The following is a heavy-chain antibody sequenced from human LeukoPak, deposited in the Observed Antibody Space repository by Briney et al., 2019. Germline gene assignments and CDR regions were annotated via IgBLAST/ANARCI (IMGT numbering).Heavy chain of an antibody. J-gene: IGHJ4*02. CDR1: GGSISSSNW. D-gene: IGHD2-2*03. V-gene: IGHV4-4*02. Sequence: SETLSLTCAVSGGSISSSNWWSWVRQPPGKGLEWIGEIYHSGSTNYNPPLKSRVTISVDKSKNQFSLKLSSVTAADTAVYYCASGYCSSTSCYILSLDYWGQGTLVTVSS. CDR3: ASGYCSSTSCYILSLDY. CDR2: IYHSGST.